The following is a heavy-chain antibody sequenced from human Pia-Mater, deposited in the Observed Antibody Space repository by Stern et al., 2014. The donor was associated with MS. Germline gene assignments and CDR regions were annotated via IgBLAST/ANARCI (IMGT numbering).Heavy chain of an antibody. Sequence: QLVQSGAEVKKPGASVKVSCKTSGYIFTGYYIHWVRQAPGQGLEWMAWINPNTGGTKYAQKVQGRVTMSRDTSISTAYVELSSLTSDDTAVYYCARDQRGITIFGVVTDYYYLGMDVWGQGTTVTVSS. J-gene: IGHJ6*02. CDR1: GYIFTGYY. CDR2: INPNTGGT. D-gene: IGHD3-3*01. CDR3: ARDQRGITIFGVVTDYYYLGMDV. V-gene: IGHV1-2*02.